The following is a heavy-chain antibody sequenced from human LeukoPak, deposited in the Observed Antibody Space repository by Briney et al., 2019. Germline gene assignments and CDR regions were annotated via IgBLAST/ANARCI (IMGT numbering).Heavy chain of an antibody. D-gene: IGHD6-13*01. CDR3: AKDRVRYSSSWYGRGWFDP. V-gene: IGHV3-48*01. Sequence: PGGSLRLSCAASGFTFSTYSMNWVRQAPGKGLEWVSYIDSSGTTIYYADSVKGRFTISRDNSKNTLYLQMNSLRAEDTAVYYCAKDRVRYSSSWYGRGWFDPWGQGTLVTVSS. J-gene: IGHJ5*02. CDR2: IDSSGTTI. CDR1: GFTFSTYS.